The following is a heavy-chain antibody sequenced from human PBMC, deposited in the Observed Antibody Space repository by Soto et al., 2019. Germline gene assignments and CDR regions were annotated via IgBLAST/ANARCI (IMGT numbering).Heavy chain of an antibody. J-gene: IGHJ4*02. V-gene: IGHV3-11*01. CDR3: ARDTLASSGWFYFDY. Sequence: GGSLRLSCAASGFTFSDYYMSWIRRAPGKGLEWVSYISSSGSTIYYADSVKGRFTISRDNAKNSLYLQMNSLRAEDTAVYYCARDTLASSGWFYFDYWGQGTLVTVSS. D-gene: IGHD6-19*01. CDR2: ISSSGSTI. CDR1: GFTFSDYY.